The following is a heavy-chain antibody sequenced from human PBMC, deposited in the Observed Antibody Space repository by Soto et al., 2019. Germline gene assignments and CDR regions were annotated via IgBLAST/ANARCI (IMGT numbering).Heavy chain of an antibody. V-gene: IGHV3-23*01. D-gene: IGHD6-13*01. Sequence: EVQLLESGGGLVQPGGSLRLSCAASGFTFSSYAMNWVRQAPGKGLEWVSVISGSDGSTYYADSVKGRFTISRDNSKNTRNLQMNSRRAEDTAVYDCARRSSSWYFDYWGQGTLVTVSS. CDR2: ISGSDGST. CDR1: GFTFSSYA. CDR3: ARRSSSWYFDY. J-gene: IGHJ4*02.